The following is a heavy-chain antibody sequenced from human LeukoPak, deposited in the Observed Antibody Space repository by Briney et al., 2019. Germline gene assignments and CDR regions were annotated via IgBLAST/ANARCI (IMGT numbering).Heavy chain of an antibody. V-gene: IGHV1-69*05. J-gene: IGHJ6*03. CDR3: ARGSYDFWRGHYSRDNYHYYMDV. Sequence: ASVRVSCKASGGSSSSYAISWVRQAPGQGPEWMGGIIPIFGSTKYAEKYQGRVTMTTDESTGTAYMELRSLRSDDTAVYFCARGSYDFWRGHYSRDNYHYYMDVWGTGTTVTVSS. CDR2: IIPIFGST. D-gene: IGHD3-3*01. CDR1: GGSSSSYA.